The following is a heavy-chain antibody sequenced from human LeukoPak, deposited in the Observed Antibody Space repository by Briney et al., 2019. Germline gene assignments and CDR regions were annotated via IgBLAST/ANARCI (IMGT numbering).Heavy chain of an antibody. Sequence: GASVKVSCKASGYTFTNYDINWVRQAPGQGLEWMGWMNPNSGYTGYAQKFQGRVTITGDTSISTANMELSSLRSEDTAVYYCARAFYYGSGTYLYYFDYWGQGTLVTVSS. D-gene: IGHD3-10*01. CDR2: MNPNSGYT. V-gene: IGHV1-8*03. CDR3: ARAFYYGSGTYLYYFDY. J-gene: IGHJ4*02. CDR1: GYTFTNYD.